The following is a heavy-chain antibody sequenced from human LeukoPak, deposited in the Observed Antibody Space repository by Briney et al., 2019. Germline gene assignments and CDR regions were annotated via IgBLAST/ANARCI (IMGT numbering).Heavy chain of an antibody. CDR1: GFTFSSYA. Sequence: GGSLRLSCAASGFTFSSYAMSWVRQAPGKGLEWVSGINWNGGSTGYADSVKGRFTISRDNAKNSLYLQMNSLRAEDTALYYCARAPVSAAGPFVYWGQGTLVTVSS. D-gene: IGHD6-13*01. CDR2: INWNGGST. V-gene: IGHV3-20*04. CDR3: ARAPVSAAGPFVY. J-gene: IGHJ4*02.